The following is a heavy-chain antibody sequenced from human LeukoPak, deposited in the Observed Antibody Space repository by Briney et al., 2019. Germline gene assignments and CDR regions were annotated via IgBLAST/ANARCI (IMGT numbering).Heavy chain of an antibody. V-gene: IGHV4-31*03. CDR2: IYYSGST. CDR3: ARAPGGPVRGVTLPWFDP. CDR1: GGSISSGGYY. J-gene: IGHJ5*02. D-gene: IGHD3-10*01. Sequence: PSETLSLTCTVSGGSISSGGYYWSWIRQHPGKGLEWIGYIYYSGSTYYNPSLKSRVTISVDTSKNQFSLKLSSVTAADTAVYYCARAPGGPVRGVTLPWFDPWGQGTLVTVSS.